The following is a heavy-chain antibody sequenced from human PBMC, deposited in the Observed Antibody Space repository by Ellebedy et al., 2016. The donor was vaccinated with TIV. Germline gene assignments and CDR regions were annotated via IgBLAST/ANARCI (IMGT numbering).Heavy chain of an antibody. CDR1: GGSIRRYY. Sequence: MPSETLSLPCTVSGGSIRRYYWSWIRQSPGKGLNWIGYIYYTGSTNYNPSLQRRVTISVDTSKNQFSLKQRSVTAADKAVYYCARVRAAAGMAHFDNWGQGTLVTVSS. CDR3: ARVRAAAGMAHFDN. D-gene: IGHD6-13*01. J-gene: IGHJ4*02. CDR2: IYYTGST. V-gene: IGHV4-59*01.